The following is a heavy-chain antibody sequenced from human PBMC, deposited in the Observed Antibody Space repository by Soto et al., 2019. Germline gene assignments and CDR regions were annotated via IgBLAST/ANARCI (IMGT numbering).Heavy chain of an antibody. V-gene: IGHV4-30-4*01. CDR3: ATVGGGSFGPFSYYYGMDV. CDR2: IPSRGRP. J-gene: IGHJ6*02. Sequence: SETLSLTCSVSGASVAGGYYYWSWVRQPPGKGLEWIGYIPSRGRPFYNPSLKSRVTISVDTSKNQFSLKLSSVTAADTAVYYCATVGGGSFGPFSYYYGMDVWGQGTTVTVSS. D-gene: IGHD2-15*01. CDR1: GASVAGGYYY.